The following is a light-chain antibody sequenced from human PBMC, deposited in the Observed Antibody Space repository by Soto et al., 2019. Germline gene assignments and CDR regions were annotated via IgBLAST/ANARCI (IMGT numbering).Light chain of an antibody. J-gene: IGKJ1*01. CDR2: AAS. Sequence: VMTQSPATLSVSPGERAALSCRASQSIDNFLAWYQQKPGQAPRLLIYAASTRATGIPARFSGSGSGTEFTLTVSSLQSEDFAVYYCQQYNNWPRTFGQGTKVDIK. CDR1: QSIDNF. CDR3: QQYNNWPRT. V-gene: IGKV3D-15*01.